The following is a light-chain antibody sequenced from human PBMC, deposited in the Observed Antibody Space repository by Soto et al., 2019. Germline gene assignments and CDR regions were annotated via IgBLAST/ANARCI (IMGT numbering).Light chain of an antibody. CDR2: DAS. J-gene: IGKJ1*01. Sequence: DLPMTQSPSSLSASVGDRVTITCQASQDISNRLNWYQHKPGKAPKGLIYDASNLEAGVSSRFSGSGSGTDFTFTISSLQPEDIATYYCQQYDDLPRTFGQGTKVQIK. CDR1: QDISNR. CDR3: QQYDDLPRT. V-gene: IGKV1-33*01.